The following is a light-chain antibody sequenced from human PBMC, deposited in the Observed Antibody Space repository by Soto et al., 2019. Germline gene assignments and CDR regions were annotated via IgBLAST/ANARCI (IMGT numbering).Light chain of an antibody. Sequence: EILMTQSPATLSVSPGERATLSCWASQSVSSNLAWYQQKSGQAPRLLMYGASTRASGIPARFSGSGSGTEFTLTISSLQSEDFAVYYCQQYDNWPRTFGQGTKVDIK. CDR3: QQYDNWPRT. CDR2: GAS. V-gene: IGKV3-15*01. J-gene: IGKJ1*01. CDR1: QSVSSN.